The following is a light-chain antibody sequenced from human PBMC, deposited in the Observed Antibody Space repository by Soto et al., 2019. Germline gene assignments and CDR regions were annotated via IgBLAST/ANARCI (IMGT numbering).Light chain of an antibody. V-gene: IGLV2-14*01. CDR3: SSYTTSSTLLDV. J-gene: IGLJ1*01. CDR2: AVS. Sequence: QSALTQPASVSGSPGQSITISCTGTSSDVGGYNYVSWYQQHPGKAPKLMIYAVSNRPSGVSTRFSGSKSGNTASLTISGLQAVDEADYHCSSYTTSSTLLDVFGTGTKLTVL. CDR1: SSDVGGYNY.